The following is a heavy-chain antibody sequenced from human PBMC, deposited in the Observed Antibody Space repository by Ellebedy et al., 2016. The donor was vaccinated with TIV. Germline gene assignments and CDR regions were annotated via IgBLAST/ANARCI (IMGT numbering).Heavy chain of an antibody. J-gene: IGHJ4*02. CDR2: MNPNSGNT. V-gene: IGHV1-8*01. CDR3: ARGGNYYGSGSYDLDY. D-gene: IGHD3-10*01. CDR1: GYTFTSYD. Sequence: ASVKVSXXASGYTFTSYDINWVRQATGQGLEWMGWMNPNSGNTGYAQKFQGRVTMTRNTSISTAYMELSSLRSEDTAVYYCARGGNYYGSGSYDLDYWGQGTLVTVSS.